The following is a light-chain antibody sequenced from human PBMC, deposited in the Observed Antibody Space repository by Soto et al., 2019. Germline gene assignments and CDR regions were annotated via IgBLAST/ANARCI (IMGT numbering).Light chain of an antibody. Sequence: DIQMTQSPSTLSASVGDRVTITCRASQSISSWLAWYQQKPGKAPKLLIYDASSLESGVPSRCSGSGSGTEFALTISSLQPDDFATYYCQQYNSYLFTFGPGTKVYIK. V-gene: IGKV1-5*01. CDR2: DAS. J-gene: IGKJ3*01. CDR3: QQYNSYLFT. CDR1: QSISSW.